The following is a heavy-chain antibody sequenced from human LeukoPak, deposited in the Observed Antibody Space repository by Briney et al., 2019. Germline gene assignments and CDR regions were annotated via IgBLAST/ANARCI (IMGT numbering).Heavy chain of an antibody. D-gene: IGHD3-10*01. CDR1: GYTFTGYY. CDR3: ARVRDLWFGDFDC. J-gene: IGHJ4*02. CDR2: INPNSGGT. V-gene: IGHV1-2*02. Sequence: GASVKVSCKASGYTFTGYYMHWVRQAPGQGLEWMGWINPNSGGTNYAQKFQGRVTMTRDTSISTAYMELSRLRSDDTAVYYCARVRDLWFGDFDCWGQGTLVTISS.